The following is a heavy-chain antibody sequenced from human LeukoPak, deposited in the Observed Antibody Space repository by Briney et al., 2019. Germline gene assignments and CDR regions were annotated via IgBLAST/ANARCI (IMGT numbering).Heavy chain of an antibody. CDR3: AKDRGSWSRGAFDI. CDR2: ISSSGGST. CDR1: GFTFSSYA. V-gene: IGHV3-23*01. D-gene: IGHD6-13*01. J-gene: IGHJ3*02. Sequence: PGGSLRLSCAASGFTFSSYAMSWVRQAPGKGLEWVSAISSSGGSTYYADSVKGRFTISRDNSKNTLFLQMNSLRAEDRAAYYCAKDRGSWSRGAFDIWGQGTVVTVSS.